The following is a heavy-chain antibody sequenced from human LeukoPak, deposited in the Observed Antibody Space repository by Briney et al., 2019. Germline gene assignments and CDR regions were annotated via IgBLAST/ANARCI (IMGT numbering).Heavy chain of an antibody. J-gene: IGHJ4*02. Sequence: PGGSLRLSCAASGFTFDDYAMHWVRQAPGKGLEWVSGISWNSGSIGYADSVKGRFTISRDNSRNTLSLQMNSLRAEDTAVYYCARQWLVKGWGQGTLVTVSS. CDR3: ARQWLVKG. CDR2: ISWNSGSI. CDR1: GFTFDDYA. D-gene: IGHD6-19*01. V-gene: IGHV3-9*01.